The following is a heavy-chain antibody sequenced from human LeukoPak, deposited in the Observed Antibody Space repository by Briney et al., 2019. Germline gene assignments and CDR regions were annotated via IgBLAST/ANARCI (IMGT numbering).Heavy chain of an antibody. CDR3: ARGTVTMVDY. CDR1: GFTVSSNY. D-gene: IGHD3-10*01. CDR2: IYSGGST. V-gene: IGHV3-66*01. J-gene: IGHJ4*02. Sequence: GGSLRPSCAASGFTVSSNYMSWVRQAPGRGLEWVSVIYSGGSTYYADSVKGRFTISRDNSKNTLFLQMDSLRAGDTAVYYCARGTVTMVDYWGQGTLVTVSS.